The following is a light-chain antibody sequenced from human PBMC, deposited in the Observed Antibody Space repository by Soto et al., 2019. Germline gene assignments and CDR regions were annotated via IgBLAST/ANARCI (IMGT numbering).Light chain of an antibody. Sequence: DIQMTQSPSSLSASVGDGVTITCRASHNVSTYLNWYQQKPGKAPKFLIYGTSNLQSGVPSRFSSSGSETDFSLSISDLQPDDFATYYYQPSFNTRYNFGQWTKLEIK. CDR3: QPSFNTRYN. J-gene: IGKJ2*01. V-gene: IGKV1-39*01. CDR1: HNVSTY. CDR2: GTS.